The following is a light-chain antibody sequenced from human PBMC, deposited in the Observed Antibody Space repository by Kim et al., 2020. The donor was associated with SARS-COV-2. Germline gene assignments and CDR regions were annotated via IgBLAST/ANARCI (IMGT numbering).Light chain of an antibody. CDR1: TGSVTRDHY. CDR3: LLSYRDPRGV. V-gene: IGLV7-46*01. J-gene: IGLJ3*02. CDR2: DTN. Sequence: GGTVTLPCGSSTGSVTRDHYPYWFQQKPGQAPRTLIFDTNRRHSWTPARFSGSLFGARAALTLSGAQPEDEADYYCLLSYRDPRGVFGGGTKVTVL.